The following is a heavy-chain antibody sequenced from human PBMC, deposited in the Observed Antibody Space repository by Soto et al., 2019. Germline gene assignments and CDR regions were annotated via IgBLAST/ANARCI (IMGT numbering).Heavy chain of an antibody. CDR3: ARVGDIVVVPAAMRYYYHYMDV. D-gene: IGHD2-2*01. CDR2: INHSGST. V-gene: IGHV4-34*01. J-gene: IGHJ6*03. Sequence: SETLSLTCAVYGGSFSGYYWSWIRQPPGKGLEWIGEINHSGSTNYNPSLKSRVTISVDTSKNQFSLKLSSVTAADTAVYYCARVGDIVVVPAAMRYYYHYMDVWGKGTTVTVSS. CDR1: GGSFSGYY.